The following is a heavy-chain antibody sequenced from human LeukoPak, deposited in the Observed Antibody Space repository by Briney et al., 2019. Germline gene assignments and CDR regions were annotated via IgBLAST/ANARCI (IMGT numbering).Heavy chain of an antibody. CDR1: GYSFTAHY. Sequence: GASVKVSCKASGYSFTAHYIHWVRQAPGQGLEWMGSINPNTGGTNYAEKFQGRVTMTSDTSTTTAYMGLSSLSSDDTAVYFCSRSSAAAGAVGYWVQGTLVTVSS. V-gene: IGHV1-2*02. J-gene: IGHJ4*02. CDR2: INPNTGGT. CDR3: SRSSAAAGAVGY. D-gene: IGHD6-13*01.